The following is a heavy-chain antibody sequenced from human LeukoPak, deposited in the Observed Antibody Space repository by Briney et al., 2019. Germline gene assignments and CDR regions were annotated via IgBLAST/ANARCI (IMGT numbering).Heavy chain of an antibody. CDR1: GFTFSSYA. J-gene: IGHJ4*02. CDR2: ISSSGSAS. Sequence: GGSLRLSCVASGFTFSSYAMNWVRQAPGKGLEWVSGISSSGSASYYADSVKGRFTISRDNSRNTPYLQMNNLSADDTAVYYCTKARYSNAWDYSDYWGQGTLVTVSS. D-gene: IGHD6-19*01. CDR3: TKARYSNAWDYSDY. V-gene: IGHV3-23*01.